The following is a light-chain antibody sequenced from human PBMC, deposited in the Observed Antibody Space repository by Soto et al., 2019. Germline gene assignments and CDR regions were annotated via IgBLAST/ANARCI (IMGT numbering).Light chain of an antibody. V-gene: IGKV3-20*01. CDR2: AAS. CDR3: QQYDTSPRT. CDR1: QSLSSSY. J-gene: IGKJ1*01. Sequence: EIVLTQSPGTLSLSPGERATLSCRASQSLSSSYLAWYQQKPGQAPRILIYAASTRAPGIPDRFSGSGSGTDFTLIISRLEPEDFAVYYCQQYDTSPRTFGQGTKVEI.